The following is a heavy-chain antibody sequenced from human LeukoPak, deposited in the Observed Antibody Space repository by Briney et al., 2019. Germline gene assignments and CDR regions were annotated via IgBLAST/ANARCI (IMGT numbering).Heavy chain of an antibody. CDR2: ISAYNGNT. J-gene: IGHJ6*03. V-gene: IGHV1-18*01. CDR1: GYTFTSYG. Sequence: ASVKVSCKASGYTFTSYGISWVRQAPGQGLEWMGWISAYNGNTNYAQKLQGRVTMTTDTSTSTAYMELRSLRSDDTAVYYCARDGIVVVVAATAGSYYMDVWGKGTTVTVSS. D-gene: IGHD2-15*01. CDR3: ARDGIVVVVAATAGSYYMDV.